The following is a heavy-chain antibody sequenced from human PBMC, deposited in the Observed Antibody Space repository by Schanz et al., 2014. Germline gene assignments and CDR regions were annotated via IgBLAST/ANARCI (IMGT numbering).Heavy chain of an antibody. V-gene: IGHV3-23*01. CDR3: AKQIHYDILTVTRN. D-gene: IGHD3-9*01. CDR1: GFTFSSYA. Sequence: EVQLLESGGGLVQPGGSLRLSCAASGFTFSSYAMSWVRQAPGKGLEWVSGFIVDSGNTYYAGSVKGRFSISTDYSKNTLYLQMSSLRAEDTAIYYCAKQIHYDILTVTRNWGQGTLVTVSS. J-gene: IGHJ4*02. CDR2: FIVDSGNT.